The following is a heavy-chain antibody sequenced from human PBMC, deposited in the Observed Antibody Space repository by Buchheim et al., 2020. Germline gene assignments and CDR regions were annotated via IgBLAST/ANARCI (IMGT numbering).Heavy chain of an antibody. Sequence: QVQLVQSGAEVKKPGASVKVSCKASGYTFTSYYMHWVRQAPGQGLEWMGIINPSGGSTSSAQKFQGRVTMTRDTSTSTVYMELSSLRSEDTAVYYCARGSTRITMIVVQGLGDYWGQGTL. CDR2: INPSGGST. J-gene: IGHJ4*02. CDR1: GYTFTSYY. CDR3: ARGSTRITMIVVQGLGDY. V-gene: IGHV1-46*01. D-gene: IGHD3-22*01.